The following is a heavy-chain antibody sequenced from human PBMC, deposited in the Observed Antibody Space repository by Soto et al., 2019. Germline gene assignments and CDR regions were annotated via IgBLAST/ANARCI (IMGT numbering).Heavy chain of an antibody. V-gene: IGHV6-1*01. Sequence: PSQTLSLTCAISGDSVSSNSAAWNWIRQSPSRGLEWLGRTYYRSKWYNDYAVPVKSRITINPDTSKNQFSLQLNSVTPEDTAVYYCARAGSYYDSPVPYYGMDVWGQGTTVTVSS. D-gene: IGHD5-12*01. CDR3: ARAGSYYDSPVPYYGMDV. CDR2: TYYRSKWYN. CDR1: GDSVSSNSAA. J-gene: IGHJ6*02.